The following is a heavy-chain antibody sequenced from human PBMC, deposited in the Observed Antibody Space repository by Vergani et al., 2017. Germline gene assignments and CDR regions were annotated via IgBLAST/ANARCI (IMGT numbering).Heavy chain of an antibody. CDR1: GASIRSSNYY. CDR3: ARHSTVEWLVKLGWIDP. D-gene: IGHD6-19*01. V-gene: IGHV4-39*01. J-gene: IGHJ5*02. Sequence: QLQLQESGPGLVKPSATLSLTCSVSGASIRSSNYYWGWIRKPPGKGLEWNAIIYYSGSTYYNPSLKSRVTISVDTSKNQFSLNLSFVTAADTAVYFCARHSTVEWLVKLGWIDPWGQGILVTVSS. CDR2: IYYSGST.